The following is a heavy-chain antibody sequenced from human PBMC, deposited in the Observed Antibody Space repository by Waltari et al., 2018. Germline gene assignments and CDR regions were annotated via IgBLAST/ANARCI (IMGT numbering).Heavy chain of an antibody. CDR3: ARVYYYDSSGYYYDLPFDY. V-gene: IGHV1-8*01. J-gene: IGHJ4*02. Sequence: QVQLVQSGAEVKKPGASVKVSCKASGYTFTSYDINWVRQATGQGLEWMGWRNPNSGNTGDAQKFQGRVTMTRNTSISTAYMELSSLRSEDTAVYYCARVYYYDSSGYYYDLPFDYWGQGTLVTVSS. D-gene: IGHD3-22*01. CDR1: GYTFTSYD. CDR2: RNPNSGNT.